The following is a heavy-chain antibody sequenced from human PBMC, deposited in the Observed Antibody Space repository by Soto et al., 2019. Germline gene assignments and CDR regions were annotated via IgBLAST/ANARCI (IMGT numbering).Heavy chain of an antibody. J-gene: IGHJ4*02. CDR3: ARDVKAPTAMFEY. V-gene: IGHV3-30-3*01. Sequence: GGSLRLSCAASGFTFSSYAMHWVRQAPGKGLEWVAVISYDGSNKYYADSVKGRFTVSRDNSKNTLYLQMNSLRAEDTAVYYCARDVKAPTAMFEYWGQGTLVTVS. D-gene: IGHD2-2*01. CDR1: GFTFSSYA. CDR2: ISYDGSNK.